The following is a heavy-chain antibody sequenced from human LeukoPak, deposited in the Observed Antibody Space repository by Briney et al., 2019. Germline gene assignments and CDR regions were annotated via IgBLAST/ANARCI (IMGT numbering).Heavy chain of an antibody. Sequence: ASVKVSCKASGGTFSSYAISWVRQAPGQGLEWMGGIIPIFGTANYAQKFQGRVTITADKSTSTAYMELSSLRSEDTAVYYCARVSSSSWYDQTSYYYYYMDVWGKGTTVTVSS. CDR3: ARVSSSSWYDQTSYYYYYMDV. J-gene: IGHJ6*03. CDR2: IIPIFGTA. V-gene: IGHV1-69*06. CDR1: GGTFSSYA. D-gene: IGHD6-13*01.